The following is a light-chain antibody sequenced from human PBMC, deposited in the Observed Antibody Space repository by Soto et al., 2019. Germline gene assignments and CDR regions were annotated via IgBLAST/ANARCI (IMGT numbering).Light chain of an antibody. V-gene: IGKV1-5*03. J-gene: IGKJ1*01. CDR2: KAS. Sequence: DIQMTQSPSTLSASVGDTVTVTCRASQSVSNWLAWYQQKPGQAPKLLIYKASSLESGVPSRFIGSGSGTEFTLTISSLQPDDFATYYCQQYNNYWTFGQGTKVDIK. CDR1: QSVSNW. CDR3: QQYNNYWT.